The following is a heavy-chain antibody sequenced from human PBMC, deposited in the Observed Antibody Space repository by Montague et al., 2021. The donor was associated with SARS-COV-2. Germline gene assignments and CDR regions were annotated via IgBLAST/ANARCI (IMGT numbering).Heavy chain of an antibody. J-gene: IGHJ4*02. CDR3: ANTPLFYDFLSGYTQDYFDY. CDR1: GFTFSSYA. Sequence: SLRLSCAASGFTFSSYAMSWVRQAPGKGLEWVSAISGSGGSTYYADSVKGRFTISRDNSKNTLYLQMNSLRPEDTAVYYCANTPLFYDFLSGYTQDYFDYWGQGTLVTVSS. CDR2: ISGSGGST. V-gene: IGHV3-23*01. D-gene: IGHD3-3*01.